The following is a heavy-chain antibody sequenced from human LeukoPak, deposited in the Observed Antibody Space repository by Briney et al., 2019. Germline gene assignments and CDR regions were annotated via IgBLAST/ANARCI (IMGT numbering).Heavy chain of an antibody. Sequence: SDTLSLTCTVSGGSTSSYYWSWIRQPPRKGLEWRGYFYYSGRTNYHTSLKSRVTISVDTSTKQCSLRLSSVPACDPPGYYCARQKADYDILTGYSDAFDIWGQGTMVTVSS. J-gene: IGHJ3*02. CDR3: ARQKADYDILTGYSDAFDI. CDR1: GGSTSSYY. V-gene: IGHV4-59*08. D-gene: IGHD3-9*01. CDR2: FYYSGRT.